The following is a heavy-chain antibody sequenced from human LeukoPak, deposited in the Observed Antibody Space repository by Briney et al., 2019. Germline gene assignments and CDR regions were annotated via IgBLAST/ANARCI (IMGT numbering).Heavy chain of an antibody. D-gene: IGHD2-15*01. CDR1: GYTFTGYY. CDR3: ARPHHCSGGSCYSKDYNWFDP. J-gene: IGHJ5*02. V-gene: IGHV1-2*02. CDR2: INPNSGGT. Sequence: ASVKVSCKASGYTFTGYYMHWVRQAPGQGLEWMGWINPNSGGTNYAQGFQGRVTMTRDTSISTAYMELSRLRSDDTAVYYCARPHHCSGGSCYSKDYNWFDPWGQGTLVTVSS.